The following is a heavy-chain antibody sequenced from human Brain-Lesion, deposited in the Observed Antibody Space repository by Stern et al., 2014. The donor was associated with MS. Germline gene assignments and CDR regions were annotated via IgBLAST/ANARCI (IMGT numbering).Heavy chain of an antibody. D-gene: IGHD1-26*01. V-gene: IGHV1-24*01. J-gene: IGHJ4*02. Sequence: QVQLVQSGAEVKKPGASVKVSCKVSGYTLTELSMHWVRQAPRKGLEWMGGFDPEDGETIYAQKFQGRVTMTEDTSTDTAYMELSSLRSEDTAVYYCATLSPGAGGNYYRHFDYWGQGALVTVSS. CDR1: GYTLTELS. CDR3: ATLSPGAGGNYYRHFDY. CDR2: FDPEDGET.